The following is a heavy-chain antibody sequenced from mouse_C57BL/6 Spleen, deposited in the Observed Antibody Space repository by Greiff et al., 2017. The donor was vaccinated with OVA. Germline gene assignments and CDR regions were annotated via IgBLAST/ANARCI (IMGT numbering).Heavy chain of an antibody. D-gene: IGHD1-1*01. J-gene: IGHJ1*03. Sequence: EVKVEESGGGLVQPGGSMKLSCVASGFTFSNYWMNWVRQSPEKGLEWVAQIRLKSDNYATHYAESVKGRFTISRDDSKSSVYLQMNNVRAEDTGIYYCTDGYYRYFDVWGTGTTVTVSS. CDR2: IRLKSDNYAT. CDR3: TDGYYRYFDV. CDR1: GFTFSNYW. V-gene: IGHV6-3*01.